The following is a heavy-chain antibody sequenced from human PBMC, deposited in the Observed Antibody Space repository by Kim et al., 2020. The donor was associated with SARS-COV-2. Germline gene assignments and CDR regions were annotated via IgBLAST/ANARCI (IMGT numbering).Heavy chain of an antibody. CDR3: ARGRKLLYRYYFDY. J-gene: IGHJ4*02. CDR1: GGSFSGYY. Sequence: SETLSLTCAVYGGSFSGYYWSWIRQPPGKGLEWIGEINHSGSTNYNPSLKSRVTISVDTSKNQFSLKLSSVTAADTAVYYCARGRKLLYRYYFDYWGQGTLVTVSS. D-gene: IGHD2-2*02. V-gene: IGHV4-34*01. CDR2: INHSGST.